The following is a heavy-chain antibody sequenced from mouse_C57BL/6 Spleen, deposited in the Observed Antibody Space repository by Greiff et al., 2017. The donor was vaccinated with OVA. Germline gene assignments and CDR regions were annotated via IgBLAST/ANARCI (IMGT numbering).Heavy chain of an antibody. CDR3: ARWDYSNFYFDY. CDR2: IRNKANGYTT. Sequence: EVQLVEPGGGLVQPGGSLSLSCAASGFTFTDYYMSWVRQPPGKALEWLGFIRNKANGYTTEYSASVKGRFTISRDNSQSILYLQMNALRAEDSATDYCARWDYSNFYFDYWGQGTTLTVSS. V-gene: IGHV7-3*01. D-gene: IGHD2-5*01. J-gene: IGHJ2*01. CDR1: GFTFTDYY.